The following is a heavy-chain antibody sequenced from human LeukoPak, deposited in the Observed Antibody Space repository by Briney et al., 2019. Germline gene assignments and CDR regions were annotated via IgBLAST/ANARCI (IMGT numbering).Heavy chain of an antibody. CDR3: ARSYGSGSYHDY. J-gene: IGHJ4*02. Sequence: PSETLSLTCTVSGDSINSNDYYWGWIRQPPGTGLEWIGSIYYSGSTYYNPSLKSRVTISVDTSKNQFSLKLSSVTAADTAVYYCARSYGSGSYHDYWGQGTLVTVSS. V-gene: IGHV4-39*01. CDR1: GDSINSNDYY. CDR2: IYYSGST. D-gene: IGHD3-10*01.